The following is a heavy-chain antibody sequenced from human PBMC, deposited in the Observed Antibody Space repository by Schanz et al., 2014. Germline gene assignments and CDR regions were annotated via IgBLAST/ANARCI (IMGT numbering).Heavy chain of an antibody. CDR2: IGGSGDST. Sequence: EVQLVESGGGLVQPRGSLRLSCAASGFTFSNHALSWVRQAPGKGLEWVSGIGGSGDSTHYADSVKGRFIISRDNSKNTLYLQMNSLRAEDTAVYYCAGGEYQLLYGNWGQGTLVTVSS. J-gene: IGHJ4*02. CDR1: GFTFSNHA. D-gene: IGHD2-2*02. V-gene: IGHV3-23*04. CDR3: AGGEYQLLYGN.